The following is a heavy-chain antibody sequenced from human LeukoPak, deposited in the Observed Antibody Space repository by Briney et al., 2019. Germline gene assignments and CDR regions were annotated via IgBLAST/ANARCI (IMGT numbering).Heavy chain of an antibody. V-gene: IGHV3-7*01. D-gene: IGHD6-13*01. CDR3: ARDQGAAGDY. J-gene: IGHJ4*02. Sequence: GGSLRLSCAASGFTFSTYWMTWVRQAPRKGLEWVANIKQDGSENYYVDSVKGRFTISRDNAKNSLYLQMNSLRADDTAVYYCARDQGAAGDYWGQGTLVTVSS. CDR1: GFTFSTYW. CDR2: IKQDGSEN.